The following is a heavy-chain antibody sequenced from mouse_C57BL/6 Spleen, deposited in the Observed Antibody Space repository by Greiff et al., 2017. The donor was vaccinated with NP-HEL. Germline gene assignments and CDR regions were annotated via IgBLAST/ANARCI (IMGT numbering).Heavy chain of an antibody. V-gene: IGHV1-61*01. Sequence: QVQLQQPGAELVRPGSSVKLSCKASGYTFTSYWMDWVKQRPGQGLEWIGNIYPSDSETHYNQKFKDKATLTVDKSSSTAYMQLRSLTSEDSAVYYCARGDYGAFAYWGQGTLVTVSA. D-gene: IGHD1-1*02. CDR3: ARGDYGAFAY. J-gene: IGHJ3*01. CDR2: IYPSDSET. CDR1: GYTFTSYW.